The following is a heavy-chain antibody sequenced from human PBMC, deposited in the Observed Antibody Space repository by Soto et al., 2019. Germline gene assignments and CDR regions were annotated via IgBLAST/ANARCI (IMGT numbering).Heavy chain of an antibody. D-gene: IGHD3-22*01. Sequence: SETLSLICTVSGGSITTSSYYKGWIRQPPGKGLEWIGRSIYYSGSTHYTPSLKSRATISVETSKNQFSLKLSSVTAADTAVYYCARQRESYDISWFDSWG. CDR3: ARQRESYDISWFDS. V-gene: IGHV4-39*01. J-gene: IGHJ5*01. CDR1: GGSITTSSYY. CDR2: IYYSGST.